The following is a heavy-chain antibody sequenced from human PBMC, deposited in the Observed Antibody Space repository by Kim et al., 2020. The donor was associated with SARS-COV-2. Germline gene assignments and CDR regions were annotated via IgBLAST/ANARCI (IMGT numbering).Heavy chain of an antibody. CDR3: ARDRLTTVTTVPSDY. Sequence: ASVKVSCKASGYTFTGYVIHWVRQAPGQRLEWMGWINPGNGDTKYSQNFQGRVTITGDTSATTAYMELSSLRSEDTAIYYCARDRLTTVTTVPSDYWGQGTLVTVSS. D-gene: IGHD4-17*01. CDR2: INPGNGDT. V-gene: IGHV1-3*01. J-gene: IGHJ4*02. CDR1: GYTFTGYV.